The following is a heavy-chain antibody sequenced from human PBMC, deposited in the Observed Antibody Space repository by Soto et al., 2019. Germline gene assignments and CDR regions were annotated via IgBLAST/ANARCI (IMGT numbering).Heavy chain of an antibody. CDR3: ARDYHSGGAFDI. J-gene: IGHJ3*02. Sequence: SATLSLTCTVSGGSISSYYWSWIRQPPGKGLERIRYIYYSGSTNYNPSLKSRVTISVDTSKNQFSLKLSSVTAADTAVYYCARDYHSGGAFDIWGQGTMVT. CDR2: IYYSGST. CDR1: GGSISSYY. D-gene: IGHD6-19*01. V-gene: IGHV4-59*01.